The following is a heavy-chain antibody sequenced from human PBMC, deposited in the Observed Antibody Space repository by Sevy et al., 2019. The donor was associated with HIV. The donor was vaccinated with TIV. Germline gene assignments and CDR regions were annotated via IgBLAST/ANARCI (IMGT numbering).Heavy chain of an antibody. CDR2: INSDGSST. CDR3: ASSRPDYYDSSGYYLH. V-gene: IGHV3-74*01. CDR1: GFTFSSYW. D-gene: IGHD3-22*01. Sequence: GGSLRLSCAASGFTFSSYWMHWVRQAPGKGLVWFSRINSDGSSTSYADSVKGRFTISRDNAKNTLYLQMNSLRAEDTAVYYCASSRPDYYDSSGYYLHWGQGTLVTVSS. J-gene: IGHJ4*02.